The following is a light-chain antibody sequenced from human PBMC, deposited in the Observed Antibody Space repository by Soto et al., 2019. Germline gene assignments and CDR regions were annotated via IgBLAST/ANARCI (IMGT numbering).Light chain of an antibody. CDR2: DAS. CDR1: QSVSSSY. V-gene: IGKV3-20*01. Sequence: EIVLTQSPGTLSLSPGERATLSCRASQSVSSSYLAWYQQKPGQAPRLLIYDASNRATGIPARFSGSGSGTEFTLTISSLQPDDFATYYCQQYNSYSVFGQGTKVDIK. J-gene: IGKJ1*01. CDR3: QQYNSYSV.